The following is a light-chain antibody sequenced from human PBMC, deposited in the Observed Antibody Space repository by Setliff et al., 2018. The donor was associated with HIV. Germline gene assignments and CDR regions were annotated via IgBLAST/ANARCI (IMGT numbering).Light chain of an antibody. CDR1: RSNIGTHT. CDR3: AVWDDILNGYV. CDR2: NSN. V-gene: IGLV1-44*01. Sequence: QSALTQPPSASGTPGQRVTISCSGSRSNIGTHTVDWYQQLPRRAPKLLIYNSNERPSGVSDRFSGSKSGTSASLAISALQSEDEADYYCAVWDDILNGYVFGPGTKVTVL. J-gene: IGLJ1*01.